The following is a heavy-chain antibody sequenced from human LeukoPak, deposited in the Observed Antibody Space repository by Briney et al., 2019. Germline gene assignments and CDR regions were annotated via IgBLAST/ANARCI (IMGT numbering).Heavy chain of an antibody. V-gene: IGHV3-23*01. J-gene: IGHJ4*02. D-gene: IGHD6-13*01. CDR2: ISGSGGST. Sequence: SGGSLRLSCAASGFTFSSYAMSWVRQAPGKGLEWVSAISGSGGSTYYADSVKGRFTISRDNSKNTLYLQMNSLRAEDTAVYYCARAPPDSSSWYGAFDYWGQGTLVTVSS. CDR1: GFTFSSYA. CDR3: ARAPPDSSSWYGAFDY.